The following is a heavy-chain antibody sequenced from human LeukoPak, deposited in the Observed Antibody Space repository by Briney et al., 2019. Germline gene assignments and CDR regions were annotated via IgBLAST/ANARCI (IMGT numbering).Heavy chain of an antibody. V-gene: IGHV3-21*01. D-gene: IGHD2-21*02. CDR3: ARDVVTEDWYFDL. J-gene: IGHJ2*01. Sequence: GGSLRLSCAASGFTFSSYAMSWVRQTPGKGLEWVSSISSSSSYIYYADSMKGRFTISRDNAKNPLYLQMNSLTVEDTALYYCARDVVTEDWYFDLWGRGTLVTVSS. CDR1: GFTFSSYA. CDR2: ISSSSSYI.